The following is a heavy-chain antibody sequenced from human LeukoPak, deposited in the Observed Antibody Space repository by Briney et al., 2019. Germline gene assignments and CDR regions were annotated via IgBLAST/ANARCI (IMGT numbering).Heavy chain of an antibody. D-gene: IGHD3-9*01. CDR2: IYYSGST. CDR1: GGSISSYY. J-gene: IGHJ4*02. V-gene: IGHV4-59*01. CDR3: ARDLTGLDY. Sequence: SETLSLTCTVSGGSISSYYWSWIRQPPGKGLEWIGYIYYSGSTNYDPSLKSRVTISVDTSKNQFSLKLSSVTAADTAVYYCARDLTGLDYWGQGTLVTVSS.